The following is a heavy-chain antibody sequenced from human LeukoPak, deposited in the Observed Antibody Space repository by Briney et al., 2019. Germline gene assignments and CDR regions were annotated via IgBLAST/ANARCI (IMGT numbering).Heavy chain of an antibody. CDR1: GDSIDSYY. D-gene: IGHD5-12*01. CDR2: IYYRGTT. J-gene: IGHJ4*02. V-gene: IGHV4-59*12. CDR3: ARLPRYGGYDHFDY. Sequence: ASETLSLTCTVSGDSIDSYYWSWIRQPPGKGLECIGYIYYRGTTSYNPFLKSRVTISVDTSKNQFSLKLNSVPAADTAVYYCARLPRYGGYDHFDYWGQGILVIVSS.